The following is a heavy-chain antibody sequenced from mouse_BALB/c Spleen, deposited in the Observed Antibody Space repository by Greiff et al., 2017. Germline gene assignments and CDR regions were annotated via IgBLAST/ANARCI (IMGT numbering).Heavy chain of an antibody. D-gene: IGHD1-1*02. Sequence: VQLQQSGAELAKPGASVKMSCKASGYTFTSYWMHWVKQRPGQGLEWIGYINPSTGYTEYNQKFKDKATLTADKSSSTAYMQLSSLTSEDSAVYYCARGGNLGGNFDYWGQGTTLTVSS. CDR2: INPSTGYT. CDR3: ARGGNLGGNFDY. V-gene: IGHV1-7*01. CDR1: GYTFTSYW. J-gene: IGHJ2*01.